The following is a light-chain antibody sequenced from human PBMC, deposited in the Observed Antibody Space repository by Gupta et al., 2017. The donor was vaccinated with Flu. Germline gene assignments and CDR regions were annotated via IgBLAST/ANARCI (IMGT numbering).Light chain of an antibody. Sequence: TLSVSPGERATLSCRASQSVSSNLAWYQQKPGQAPRLLIYGASTRATGIPARFSGSGSGTEFTLTISSLQSEDFAVYYCQQYNNWPLTFGGGTKVEIK. CDR3: QQYNNWPLT. CDR1: QSVSSN. CDR2: GAS. V-gene: IGKV3-15*01. J-gene: IGKJ4*01.